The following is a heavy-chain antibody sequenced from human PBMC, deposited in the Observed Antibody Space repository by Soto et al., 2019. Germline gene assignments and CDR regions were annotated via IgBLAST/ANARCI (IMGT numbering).Heavy chain of an antibody. CDR2: IKSKTDGGTT. V-gene: IGHV3-15*07. J-gene: IGHJ3*02. Sequence: GGSLRLSCAASRFTCSNASMNWVRQAPGKGLEWDGRIKSKTDGGTTDYAAPVKGRFTISRDDSKNKLYLQMNSLKFVVTAVYYCTSGHPIRYGGYDYRAYYSFDIWGQATMVTVSS. CDR3: TSGHPIRYGGYDYRAYYSFDI. D-gene: IGHD5-12*01. CDR1: RFTCSNAS.